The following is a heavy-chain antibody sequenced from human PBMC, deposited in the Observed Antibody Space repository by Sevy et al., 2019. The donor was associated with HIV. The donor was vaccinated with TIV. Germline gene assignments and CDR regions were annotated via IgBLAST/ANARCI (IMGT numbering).Heavy chain of an antibody. CDR1: GFAFSAYG. V-gene: IGHV3-30*02. J-gene: IGHJ4*02. Sequence: GSLRLSCAASGFAFSAYGMHWVRQAPGKGLEWVAFIRYDGGNEFYADSVRGRFTISRDNSNNTLFLQMNSLRADDTAVYYCATRWTPGYWGQGTLVTVSS. CDR2: IRYDGGNE. D-gene: IGHD1-1*01. CDR3: ATRWTPGY.